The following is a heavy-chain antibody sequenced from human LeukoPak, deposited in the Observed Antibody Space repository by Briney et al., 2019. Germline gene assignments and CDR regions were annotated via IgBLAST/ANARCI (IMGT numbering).Heavy chain of an antibody. V-gene: IGHV1-2*02. CDR3: ARDRGGFGELFDAFDI. Sequence: ASVKVSCKASGYTFTGYYMHWVRQAPGQGLEWMGWINPNSGGTNYAQKFQGRVTMTRDTSISTAYMELSRLRSDDTAVYYCARDRGGFGELFDAFDIWGQGTMVTVSS. CDR2: INPNSGGT. CDR1: GYTFTGYY. D-gene: IGHD3-10*01. J-gene: IGHJ3*02.